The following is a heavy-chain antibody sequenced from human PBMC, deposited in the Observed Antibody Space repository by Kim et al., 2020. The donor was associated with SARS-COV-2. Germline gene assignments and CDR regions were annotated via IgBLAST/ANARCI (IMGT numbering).Heavy chain of an antibody. J-gene: IGHJ6*02. Sequence: TPSLRSRGTRSVDTSKNQFSLKLSSVTAADTAVYYCAGHRQPQGYGMDVWGQGTTVTVSS. D-gene: IGHD6-13*01. CDR3: AGHRQPQGYGMDV. V-gene: IGHV4-59*08.